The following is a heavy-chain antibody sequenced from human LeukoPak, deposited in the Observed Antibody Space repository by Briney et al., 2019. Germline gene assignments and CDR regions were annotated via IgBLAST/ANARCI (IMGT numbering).Heavy chain of an antibody. D-gene: IGHD3-16*02. J-gene: IGHJ4*02. CDR1: GYTFTGYY. CDR3: AREYYDYVWGSYRYTVYYFDY. CDR2: INPNRGGK. V-gene: IGHV1-2*02. Sequence: ASVKVSCKASGYTFTGYYMHWGRQAPGKGLEWMGWINPNRGGKNYAQKFQGRVTMTRDTSISTAYMELSRLRSDDTAVYYCAREYYDYVWGSYRYTVYYFDYWGQGTLVTVSS.